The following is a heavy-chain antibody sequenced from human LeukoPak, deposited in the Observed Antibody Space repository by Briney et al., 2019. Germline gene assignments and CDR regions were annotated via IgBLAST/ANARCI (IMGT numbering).Heavy chain of an antibody. CDR3: ARSVGITMVRGDLYYFDY. D-gene: IGHD3-10*01. CDR2: ISSSGSTI. V-gene: IGHV3-11*01. Sequence: TGGSLRLSCAAPGFTFSDYYMSWIRQAPGKGLEWVSYISSSGSTIYYADSVKGRFTISRDNAKNSLYLQMNSLRAEDTAVYYCARSVGITMVRGDLYYFDYWGQGTLVTVSS. J-gene: IGHJ4*02. CDR1: GFTFSDYY.